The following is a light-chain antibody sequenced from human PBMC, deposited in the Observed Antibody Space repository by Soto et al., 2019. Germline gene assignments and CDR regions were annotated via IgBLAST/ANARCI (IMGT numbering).Light chain of an antibody. V-gene: IGKV1-8*01. CDR1: QGISSY. Sequence: AIRMTQSPSSFSASTGDRVTITCRASQGISSYLAWYQQKPGKAPKLLIYAASTLQSGVPSRFSGSGSGTDFTLTISCLQSEDFATYYCQQYYSDPPTFGQGTKVDMK. J-gene: IGKJ1*01. CDR3: QQYYSDPPT. CDR2: AAS.